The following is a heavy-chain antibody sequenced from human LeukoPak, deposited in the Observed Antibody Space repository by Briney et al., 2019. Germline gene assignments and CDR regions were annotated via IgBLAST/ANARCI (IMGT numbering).Heavy chain of an antibody. CDR1: GYTFTGYY. J-gene: IGHJ3*02. D-gene: IGHD3-22*01. V-gene: IGHV1-2*04. CDR3: ARGADYYDSSGYYNHDAFDI. Sequence: ASVKVSCKASGYTFTGYYMHWVRQAPGQGLEWMGWINPNSGGTNYAQKFQGWVTMTRDTSISTAYMELSRLRSDDTAVYYCARGADYYDSSGYYNHDAFDIWGQGTMVTVSS. CDR2: INPNSGGT.